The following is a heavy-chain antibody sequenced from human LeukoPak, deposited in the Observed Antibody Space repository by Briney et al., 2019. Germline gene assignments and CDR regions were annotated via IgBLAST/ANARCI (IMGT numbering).Heavy chain of an antibody. CDR3: ARSPSIVATGNWFDP. CDR1: GGSFSGYY. J-gene: IGHJ5*02. V-gene: IGHV4-34*01. CDR2: INHSGST. Sequence: SETLSLACAVYGGSFSGYYWSWIRQPPGKGLEWIGEINHSGSTNYNPSLKSRVTISVDTSKNQFSLKLSSVTAADTAVYYCARSPSIVATGNWFDPWGQGTLVTVSS. D-gene: IGHD1-1*01.